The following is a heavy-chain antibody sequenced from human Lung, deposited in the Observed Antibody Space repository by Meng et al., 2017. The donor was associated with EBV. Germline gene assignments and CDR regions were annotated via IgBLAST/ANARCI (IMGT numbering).Heavy chain of an antibody. CDR1: VGSLSSVYW. J-gene: IGHJ4*02. CDR3: ARGGWSSSWGN. D-gene: IGHD6-13*01. CDR2: IYHSGST. V-gene: IGHV4-4*02. Sequence: VQCKAPCPGLVKPLETLSLACAGSVGSLSSVYWWTWVRQSPGKGLEWIGEIYHSGSTNYNPFLKSRVTISVDTSKNQFSLKLSSVTAADTAVYYCARGGWSSSWGNWGQGTLVTVSS.